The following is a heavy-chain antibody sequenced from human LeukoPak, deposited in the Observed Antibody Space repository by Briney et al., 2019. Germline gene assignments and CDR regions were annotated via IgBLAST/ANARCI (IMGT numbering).Heavy chain of an antibody. V-gene: IGHV3-21*01. J-gene: IGHJ4*02. Sequence: GGSLRLSCAGSGFTFRSYAMDWVRQAPGKGLVWVSSINENSRYTYYADSVKGRFTISRDNAKNSLYLQMNSLRVEDTAVYYCTRSGTRLGTDFDYWGQGTLVTVSS. CDR1: GFTFRSYA. CDR2: INENSRYT. CDR3: TRSGTRLGTDFDY. D-gene: IGHD3-16*01.